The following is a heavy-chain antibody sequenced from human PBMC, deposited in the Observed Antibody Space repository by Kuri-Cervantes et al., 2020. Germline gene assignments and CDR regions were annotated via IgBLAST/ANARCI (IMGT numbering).Heavy chain of an antibody. CDR1: GFTFSSYD. V-gene: IGHV3-13*01. CDR2: IGTAGDT. Sequence: GESLKISCAASGFTFSSYDMHWVRQATGKGLEWVSAIGTAGDTYYPGSVKGRFTISRDNAKNSLYLQMNSLRAEDTAVYYCARVRGSSWYQDDAFDIWGQGTMVTVSS. CDR3: ARVRGSSWYQDDAFDI. J-gene: IGHJ3*02. D-gene: IGHD6-13*01.